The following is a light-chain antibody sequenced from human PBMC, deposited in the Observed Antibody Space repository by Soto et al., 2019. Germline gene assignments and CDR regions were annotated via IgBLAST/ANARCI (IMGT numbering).Light chain of an antibody. V-gene: IGKV1-5*03. CDR1: QSISIW. CDR3: QQYKSFPRT. J-gene: IGKJ1*01. Sequence: DIQMTQSPSTLSASVGDRVTITCRASQSISIWLAWYQQKPGKAPKLLIYKASSLESGVPSRFSGSGSGTEFSLTISCLQPDDFATYYCQQYKSFPRTFGQGTKVDIK. CDR2: KAS.